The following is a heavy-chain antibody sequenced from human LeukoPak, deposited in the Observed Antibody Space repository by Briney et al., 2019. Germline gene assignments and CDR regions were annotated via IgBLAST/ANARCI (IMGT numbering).Heavy chain of an antibody. CDR3: ARGKSKFDY. J-gene: IGHJ4*02. Sequence: TLSLTCTVSGGSISRGDYYWSWIRQPPGKGLEWIGYIYYSGSTDYNPSLKSRVTISVDTSKNQFSLKLSSVTAADTAVYYCARGKSKFDYWGQGTLVTVSS. CDR1: GGSISRGDYY. V-gene: IGHV4-30-4*01. CDR2: IYYSGST.